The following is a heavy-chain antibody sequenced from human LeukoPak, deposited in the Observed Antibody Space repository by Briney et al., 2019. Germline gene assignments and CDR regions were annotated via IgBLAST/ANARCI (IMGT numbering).Heavy chain of an antibody. V-gene: IGHV3-11*06. CDR1: GFTFSDYY. D-gene: IGHD6-13*01. Sequence: GGSLRLSCAASGFTFSDYYMSWIRQAPGKGLEWVSYISSSSSYTNYAGSVKGRFTISRDNAKNSLYLQMNSLRAEDTAVYYCATGGSSSWYGGFDYWGQGTLVTVSS. CDR3: ATGGSSSWYGGFDY. J-gene: IGHJ4*02. CDR2: ISSSSSYT.